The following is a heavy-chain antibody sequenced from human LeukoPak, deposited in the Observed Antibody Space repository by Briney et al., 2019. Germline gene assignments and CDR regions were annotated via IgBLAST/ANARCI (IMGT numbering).Heavy chain of an antibody. D-gene: IGHD3-22*01. V-gene: IGHV4-4*07. J-gene: IGHJ3*02. CDR1: GGSISSYY. CDR2: IYTSGSN. Sequence: SETLSLTCTVSGGSISSYYWSWIRQPAGKGLEWIGRIYTSGSNNYNPSLKSRVTMSVDTSKNQFSLKLSSVTAADTAVYYCARGYYYDSSGFYDAFDIWGQGTMVTVSS. CDR3: ARGYYYDSSGFYDAFDI.